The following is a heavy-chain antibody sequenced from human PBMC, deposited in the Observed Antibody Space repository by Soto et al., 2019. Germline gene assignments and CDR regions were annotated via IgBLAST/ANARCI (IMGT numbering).Heavy chain of an antibody. V-gene: IGHV3-30*18. D-gene: IGHD3-3*01. Sequence: QVQLVESGGGVVQPGRSLRLSCAASGFTFSSYGMHWVRQAPGKGLEWVAVISYDGSNKYYADSVKGRFTISRDNSKNTLYLQMNSLRAEDTAVYYCAKDKYYDFWSGYSGIPYYYYYMDVWGKGTTVTVSS. CDR2: ISYDGSNK. CDR1: GFTFSSYG. J-gene: IGHJ6*03. CDR3: AKDKYYDFWSGYSGIPYYYYYMDV.